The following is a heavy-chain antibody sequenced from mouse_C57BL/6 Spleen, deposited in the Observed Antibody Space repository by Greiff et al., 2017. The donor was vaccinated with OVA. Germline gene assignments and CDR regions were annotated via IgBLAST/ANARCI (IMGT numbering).Heavy chain of an antibody. CDR2: INPSNGGT. V-gene: IGHV1-53*01. Sequence: QVQLQPSGTELVKPGASVKLSCKASGYTFTSYWMHWVKQRPGQGLEWIGNINPSNGGTNYNEKFKSKATLTVDKSSSTAYMQLSSLTSEDSAVYYCARGRGNFFYAMDYWGQGTSVTVSS. J-gene: IGHJ4*01. CDR3: ARGRGNFFYAMDY. D-gene: IGHD2-1*01. CDR1: GYTFTSYW.